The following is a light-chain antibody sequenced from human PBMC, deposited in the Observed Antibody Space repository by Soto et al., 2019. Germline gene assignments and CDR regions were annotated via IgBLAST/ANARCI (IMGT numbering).Light chain of an antibody. Sequence: QSALTQPASVSGSPGQSITISCTGTSSDVGAYIYVSWYQQRPGKAPKLMIYDVNNRPSGVSNRFSGSKSGNTASLTISGRQAEDEADYYCSSYSSSTTLVVFGGGTKLTVL. CDR1: SSDVGAYIY. CDR3: SSYSSSTTLVV. CDR2: DVN. V-gene: IGLV2-14*01. J-gene: IGLJ2*01.